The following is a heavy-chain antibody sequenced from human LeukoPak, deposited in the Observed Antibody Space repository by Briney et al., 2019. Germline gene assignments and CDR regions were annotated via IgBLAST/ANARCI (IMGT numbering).Heavy chain of an antibody. CDR2: IDWDDDK. J-gene: IGHJ5*02. D-gene: IGHD4/OR15-4a*01. V-gene: IGHV2-70*04. CDR3: ARLQGATIGAKWFDP. CDR1: GFSLTTTGMR. Sequence: SGPTLVNPTQTLTLTCTFSGFSLTTTGMRVSWIRQPPGKALEWLARIDWDDDKLYSTSLKTRLTISKDTSKNQVVLTMTNMDPVDTATYYCARLQGATIGAKWFDPWGQGTLVTVSS.